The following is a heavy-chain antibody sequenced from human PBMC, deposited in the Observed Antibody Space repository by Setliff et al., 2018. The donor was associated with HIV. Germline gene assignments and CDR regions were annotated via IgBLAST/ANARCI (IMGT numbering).Heavy chain of an antibody. CDR1: GYTFTSYG. J-gene: IGHJ4*02. Sequence: RASVKVSCKASGYTFTSYGISWVRQAPGQGLEWMGWISAYNGNTNYAQKLQGRVTMTTDTSTSTAYMELRSLRSDDTAVYYCARTAGYYDPYYYFDYWGQGTLVTVSS. CDR2: ISAYNGNT. D-gene: IGHD3-22*01. V-gene: IGHV1-18*01. CDR3: ARTAGYYDPYYYFDY.